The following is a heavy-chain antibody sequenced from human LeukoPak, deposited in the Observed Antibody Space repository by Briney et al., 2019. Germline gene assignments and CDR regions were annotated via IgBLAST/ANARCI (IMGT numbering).Heavy chain of an antibody. V-gene: IGHV3-66*01. J-gene: IGHJ4*02. CDR3: AGANWGRRDYYFDY. Sequence: PGGSLRLSCAASGFTFSSYAMSWVRQAPGKGLEWVSVIYSGGSTYYADSVKGRFTISRDNSKNTLYLQMNSLRAEDTAVYYCAGANWGRRDYYFDYWGQGTLVTVSS. D-gene: IGHD7-27*01. CDR2: IYSGGST. CDR1: GFTFSSYA.